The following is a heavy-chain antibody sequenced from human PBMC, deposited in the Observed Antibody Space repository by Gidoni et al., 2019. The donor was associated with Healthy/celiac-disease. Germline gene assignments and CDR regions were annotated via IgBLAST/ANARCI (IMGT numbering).Heavy chain of an antibody. V-gene: IGHV3-30*04. J-gene: IGHJ5*02. CDR3: ARALLGVAGTIHP. CDR1: GFTFSSYA. CDR2: ISDDGSNK. D-gene: IGHD6-19*01. Sequence: QVQLVESGGGVVQPGRSLRLSCAASGFTFSSYAMHWVRQAPGKGMEWVAVISDDGSNKYYADSGKGRFTISRDNSKNTLYLQMNSLRAEDTAVYYCARALLGVAGTIHPWGQGTLVTVSS.